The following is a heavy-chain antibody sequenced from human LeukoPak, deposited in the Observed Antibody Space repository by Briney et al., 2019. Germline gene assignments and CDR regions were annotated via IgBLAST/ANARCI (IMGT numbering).Heavy chain of an antibody. CDR2: MNPNSGDT. D-gene: IGHD5-12*01. Sequence: ASVKVSCKASGYTFSRYDISWARQATGQGLEWMGWMNPNSGDTGYAQKFQGRVTITRNTSISTAYMELSSLRSEDTAVYYCARWPRGYEPDYWGQGTLVTVSS. J-gene: IGHJ4*02. V-gene: IGHV1-8*03. CDR1: GYTFSRYD. CDR3: ARWPRGYEPDY.